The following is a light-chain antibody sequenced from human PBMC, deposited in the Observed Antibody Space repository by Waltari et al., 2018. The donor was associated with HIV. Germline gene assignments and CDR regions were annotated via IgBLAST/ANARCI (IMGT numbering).Light chain of an antibody. CDR3: QRYGRSRT. CDR1: QTVRSNY. CDR2: ANA. J-gene: IGKJ1*01. Sequence: ENVLTQSPGTLSLTPGQGATLSCRASQTVRSNYLAWYQQKPGQAPRLLIYANARTAGIPDRFSGSGSGTDFSLTISRLEPEDFAVYYCQRYGRSRTFGQGTKVEIK. V-gene: IGKV3-20*01.